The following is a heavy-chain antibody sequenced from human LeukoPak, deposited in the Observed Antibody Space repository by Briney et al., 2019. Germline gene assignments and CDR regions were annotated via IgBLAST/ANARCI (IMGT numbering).Heavy chain of an antibody. CDR3: ARVDIVVVVAAMEPYYGMDV. CDR1: GYTFTGYY. Sequence: ASVKVSCKASGYTFTGYYMHWVRQTPGQGLEWMGWINPNSGGTNYAQKFQGRVTMTRDTSISTAYMELSRLRSDDTAVYYCARVDIVVVVAAMEPYYGMDVWGQGTTVTVSS. D-gene: IGHD2-15*01. J-gene: IGHJ6*02. CDR2: INPNSGGT. V-gene: IGHV1-2*02.